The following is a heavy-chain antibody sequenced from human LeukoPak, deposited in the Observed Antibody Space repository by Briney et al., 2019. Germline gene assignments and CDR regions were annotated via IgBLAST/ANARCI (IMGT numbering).Heavy chain of an antibody. CDR3: ARGIAAFDY. D-gene: IGHD6-6*01. CDR2: ISYDGSNK. J-gene: IGHJ4*02. Sequence: PGRSLRLSCAASGFTLSSYAMHWVRQAPGKGLEWVAVISYDGSNKYYADSVKGRFTISRDNSKNTLYLQMNSLRAEDTAVYYCARGIAAFDYWGQGTLVTVSS. CDR1: GFTLSSYA. V-gene: IGHV3-30-3*01.